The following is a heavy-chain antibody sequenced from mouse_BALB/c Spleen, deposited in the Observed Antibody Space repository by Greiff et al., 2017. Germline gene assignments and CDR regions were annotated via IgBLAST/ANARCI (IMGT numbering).Heavy chain of an antibody. CDR1: GFTFSDYY. CDR2: ISDGGSYT. CDR3: ARAQSNWYFDV. Sequence: DVKLVESGGGLVKPGGSLKLSCAASGFTFSDYYMYWVRQTPEKRLEWVATISDGGSYTYYPDSVKGRFTISRDNAKNNLYLQMSSLKSEDTAMYYCARAQSNWYFDVWGAGTTVTVSS. V-gene: IGHV5-4*02. J-gene: IGHJ1*01.